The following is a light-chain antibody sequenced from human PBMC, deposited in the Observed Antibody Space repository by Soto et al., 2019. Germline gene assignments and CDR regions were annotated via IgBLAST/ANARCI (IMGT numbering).Light chain of an antibody. Sequence: QSVLTQPPSASGTPGQRVTISCSGSSFNIGSNTVNWYQQLPGTAPKLLIYSNNQRTSGVPDRFSGSKSGTSASLAISGLQSEDEADYYCAAWDDSLNGQVFGGGTKVTVL. V-gene: IGLV1-44*01. CDR2: SNN. J-gene: IGLJ2*01. CDR1: SFNIGSNT. CDR3: AAWDDSLNGQV.